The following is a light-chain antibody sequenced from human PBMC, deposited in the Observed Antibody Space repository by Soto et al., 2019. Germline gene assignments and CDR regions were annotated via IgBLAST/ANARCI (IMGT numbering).Light chain of an antibody. Sequence: QSALTQPPSVSGAPGQRVTISCTGSSSNIGAGYDVHWYQQVPGTAPKLLIYVNSNRPSGVPDRFSGSKSGTSASLAITGLQAEDEADYYCQSYDSSLSGSVFGGGTKVTVL. CDR1: SSNIGAGYD. CDR2: VNS. V-gene: IGLV1-40*01. CDR3: QSYDSSLSGSV. J-gene: IGLJ2*01.